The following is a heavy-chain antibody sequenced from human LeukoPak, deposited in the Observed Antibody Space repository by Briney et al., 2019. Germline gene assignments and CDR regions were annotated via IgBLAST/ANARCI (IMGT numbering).Heavy chain of an antibody. Sequence: PGGSLRLSCAASGFTVSSHYMNWVRQAPGKGLEWVSVIHSDSSTYYADSAKSSFVIFRDNSENKLYYQMNTLIAGDATAYYYSGDRAYGGTGDFDYWGQGTLVTVSS. CDR1: GFTVSSHY. V-gene: IGHV3-66*01. CDR2: IHSDSST. CDR3: SGDRAYGGTGDFDY. D-gene: IGHD4-23*01. J-gene: IGHJ4*02.